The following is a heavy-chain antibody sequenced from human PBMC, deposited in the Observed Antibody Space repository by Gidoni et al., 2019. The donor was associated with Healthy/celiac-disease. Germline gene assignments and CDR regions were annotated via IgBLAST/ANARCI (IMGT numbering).Heavy chain of an antibody. D-gene: IGHD3-22*01. CDR2: IYYSGST. Sequence: QVQLQESGLGLVTPSVTLSLTCTVSGVSISSYYWSWIRQPPGKGLEWIGYIYYSGSTNYNPTRKSRVTISVDTSKNQFSLKLSSVTAADTAVYYCARRADYYDSSGYYYSGWYFDLWGRGTLVTVSS. V-gene: IGHV4-59*08. CDR1: GVSISSYY. CDR3: ARRADYYDSSGYYYSGWYFDL. J-gene: IGHJ2*01.